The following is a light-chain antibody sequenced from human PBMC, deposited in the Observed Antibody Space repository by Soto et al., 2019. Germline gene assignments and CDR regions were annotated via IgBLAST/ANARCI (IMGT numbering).Light chain of an antibody. V-gene: IGLV2-11*01. Sequence: QSALTQPRSVSGSPGQSVTISCTGTSSDVGGYDYVSWYQQHPGKAPKLMIFDVNKRPSGVPHRFSGSKSGNTASLTISGLQAEDGADYSCFSSAGTRVFGGGTKVTVL. CDR1: SSDVGGYDY. CDR3: FSSAGTRV. CDR2: DVN. J-gene: IGLJ2*01.